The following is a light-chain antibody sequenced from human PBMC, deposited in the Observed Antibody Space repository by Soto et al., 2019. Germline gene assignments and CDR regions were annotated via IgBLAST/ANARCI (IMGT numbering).Light chain of an antibody. J-gene: IGKJ4*01. V-gene: IGKV1-39*01. CDR2: AAS. Sequence: DIQMTQSPSSLSASVGDRVTITCRASQSISSYLNWYQQKPGKAPKLLIYAASSLQSGVQSRFSRSGSGTDFSLTISSMQPEDFATYYCQQNYSTPPLTFGGGTKVEIK. CDR3: QQNYSTPPLT. CDR1: QSISSY.